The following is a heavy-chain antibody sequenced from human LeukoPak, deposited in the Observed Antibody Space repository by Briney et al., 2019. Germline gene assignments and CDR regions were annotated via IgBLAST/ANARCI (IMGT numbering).Heavy chain of an antibody. Sequence: SSVKVSCKASGYTFTNYYMNWVRQAPGQGLEWMGWMNPNSGNTAYAQKFQGRVTITRNTSISTAYMELSSLRSEDTAIYYCAREDYYDSGSSDYWGQGTLVTVSS. V-gene: IGHV1-8*03. J-gene: IGHJ4*02. CDR1: GYTFTNYY. CDR2: MNPNSGNT. CDR3: AREDYYDSGSSDY. D-gene: IGHD3-22*01.